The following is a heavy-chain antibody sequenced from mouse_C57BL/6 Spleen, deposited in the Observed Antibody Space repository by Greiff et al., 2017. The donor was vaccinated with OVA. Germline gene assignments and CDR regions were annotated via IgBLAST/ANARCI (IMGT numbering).Heavy chain of an antibody. J-gene: IGHJ2*01. Sequence: VQRVESGPELVKPGASVKISCKASGYAFSSSWMNWVKQRPGKGLEWIGRIYPGDGDTNYNGKFKGKATLTADKSSSTAYMQLSSLTSEDSAVYFGAREGTTVVADFDYWGQGTTLTVSS. V-gene: IGHV1-82*01. CDR3: AREGTTVVADFDY. D-gene: IGHD1-1*01. CDR1: GYAFSSSW. CDR2: IYPGDGDT.